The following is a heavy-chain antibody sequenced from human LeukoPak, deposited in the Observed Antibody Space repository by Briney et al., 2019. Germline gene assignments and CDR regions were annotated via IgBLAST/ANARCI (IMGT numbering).Heavy chain of an antibody. V-gene: IGHV3-23*01. Sequence: GGSLRLSCAASAFTFSSYAMSWVRQAQGKGLEWVSAISGSGGSTYYADSVKGRFTISRDNSKNTLYLQMNSLRAEDTAVYYCGKVDGTGDADYWGQGTLVTVSS. D-gene: IGHD2-21*02. CDR2: ISGSGGST. J-gene: IGHJ4*02. CDR1: AFTFSSYA. CDR3: GKVDGTGDADY.